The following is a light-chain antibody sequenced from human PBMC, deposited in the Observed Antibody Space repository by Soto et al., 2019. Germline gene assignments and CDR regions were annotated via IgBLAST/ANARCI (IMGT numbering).Light chain of an antibody. V-gene: IGLV1-40*01. CDR2: GTT. J-gene: IGLJ3*02. Sequence: QSVLTQPPSVSGAPGQRVTISCTGSSSNIGTGFGVHWYQQIPGTAPKLLIYGTTNRPSGVPDRFSGSKSGTSASLAITGLQAEDEADYYCQSYDSSLSGVVFGGGTKVTVL. CDR3: QSYDSSLSGVV. CDR1: SSNIGTGFG.